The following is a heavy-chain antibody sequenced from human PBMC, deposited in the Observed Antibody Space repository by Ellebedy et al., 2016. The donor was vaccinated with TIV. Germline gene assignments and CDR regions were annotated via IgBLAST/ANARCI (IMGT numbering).Heavy chain of an antibody. V-gene: IGHV3-53*05. Sequence: GESLKISCAASGFTISGNYMSWVRQAPGKGLEWVSSIYTSGDAYYANSVQGRFTISRDISKNTLYLQMNSLRAEDTALYYYTRGTNSDDWGQGTTVTVSS. J-gene: IGHJ6*02. CDR3: TRGTNSDD. CDR1: GFTISGNY. CDR2: IYTSGDA.